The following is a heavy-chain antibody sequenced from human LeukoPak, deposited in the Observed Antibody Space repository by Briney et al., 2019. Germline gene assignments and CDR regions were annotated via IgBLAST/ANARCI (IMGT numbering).Heavy chain of an antibody. CDR2: INWNGDRT. D-gene: IGHD6-13*01. CDR1: GFSFDDYG. V-gene: IGHV3-20*01. J-gene: IGHJ4*02. CDR3: AREGSSWSLDY. Sequence: GSLRLSCAASGFSFDDYGMTWVRQAPGKGLECVSNINWNGDRTGYADSVKGRFTISRDNAKNSLYLLMNSLRAEDTAFYHCAREGSSWSLDYWGQGTLVTVSS.